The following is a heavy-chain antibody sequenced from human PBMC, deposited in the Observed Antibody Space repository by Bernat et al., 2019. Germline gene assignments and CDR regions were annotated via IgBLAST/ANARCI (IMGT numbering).Heavy chain of an antibody. J-gene: IGHJ4*02. D-gene: IGHD2-8*01. CDR2: IWYDGSNK. CDR3: ARDSAAACTNTNGY. CDR1: GFTFSSYG. V-gene: IGHV3-33*01. Sequence: QVQLVESGGGVVQPGRSLRLSCAASGFTFSSYGMHWVRQAPGKGLEWVAVIWYDGSNKYYAASVKGRFTISRDNSKNTLYLQMNSLRAEDTAVYYCARDSAAACTNTNGYWGQGPLATASS.